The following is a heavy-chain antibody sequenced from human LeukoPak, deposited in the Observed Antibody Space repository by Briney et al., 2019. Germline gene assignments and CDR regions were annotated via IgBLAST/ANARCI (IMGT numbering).Heavy chain of an antibody. CDR3: ARGRGSFDWPWKF. V-gene: IGHV4-34*01. CDR1: GGSFSGYY. D-gene: IGHD3-9*01. CDR2: INHSGIT. Sequence: SETLSLTCAVYGGSFSGYYWSWIRQSPEKGLEWIGGINHSGITNYRPSLKSRVTVSLDTSKNQFSLKLNSMTAADTALYYCARGRGSFDWPWKFWGQGILVTVSS. J-gene: IGHJ4*02.